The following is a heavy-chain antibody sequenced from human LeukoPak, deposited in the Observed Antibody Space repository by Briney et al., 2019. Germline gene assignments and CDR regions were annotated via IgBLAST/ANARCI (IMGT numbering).Heavy chain of an antibody. CDR2: IWYDGSNK. CDR3: ARDGEIWFGELLFGLDP. CDR1: GFTLSSYG. J-gene: IGHJ5*02. D-gene: IGHD3-10*01. V-gene: IGHV3-33*01. Sequence: GRSLRLSCAASGFTLSSYGMHWVRQAPGKGLEWVAVIWYDGSNKYYADSVKGRYTISRDNSKNTLCLQMNSLRAEDTAVYYCARDGEIWFGELLFGLDPWGQGTLVTVSS.